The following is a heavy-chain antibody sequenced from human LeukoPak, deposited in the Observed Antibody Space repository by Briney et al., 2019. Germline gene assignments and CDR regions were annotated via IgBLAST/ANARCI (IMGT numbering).Heavy chain of an antibody. J-gene: IGHJ4*02. CDR1: GFTFSNNA. Sequence: GGSLRLSCAASGFTFSNNAMSWVRQAPGKGLEWVAVISYDGSNKYYADSVKGRFTISRDNSKNTLYLQMNSLRAEDTAVYYCARDVNSLFVYWGQGTLVTVSS. V-gene: IGHV3-30-3*01. D-gene: IGHD1/OR15-1a*01. CDR2: ISYDGSNK. CDR3: ARDVNSLFVY.